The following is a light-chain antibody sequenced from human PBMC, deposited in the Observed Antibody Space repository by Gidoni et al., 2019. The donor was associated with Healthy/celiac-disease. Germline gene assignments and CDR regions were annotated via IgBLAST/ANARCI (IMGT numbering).Light chain of an antibody. V-gene: IGKV2D-29*01. J-gene: IGKJ4*01. Sequence: DLVMTQTLLSLSVTPGQPASLSCKSSQRLLHSDVKSYLYWYLQNPGQPPQLLIYEVSSRFSGVPERFSGSGSGTDFTLKISRVEAEDVGTYYCMQSKQTPLTFXGXTKVEIK. CDR1: QRLLHSDVKSY. CDR2: EVS. CDR3: MQSKQTPLT.